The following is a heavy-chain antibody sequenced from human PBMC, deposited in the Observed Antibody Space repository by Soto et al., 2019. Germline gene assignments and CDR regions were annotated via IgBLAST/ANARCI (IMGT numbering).Heavy chain of an antibody. V-gene: IGHV3-30*04. Sequence: QVQLVESGGGVVQPGGSLRLSCAASGFTFSNFVMHWVRQAPGKGLEWVAATSYDGKNKDHADSVKGRFTISRDNSKNTLYLQMNSLSHEDTAVYFCARERAIAATGNFYYWGQGTLVTVSS. J-gene: IGHJ4*02. CDR3: ARERAIAATGNFYY. CDR1: GFTFSNFV. D-gene: IGHD6-13*01. CDR2: TSYDGKNK.